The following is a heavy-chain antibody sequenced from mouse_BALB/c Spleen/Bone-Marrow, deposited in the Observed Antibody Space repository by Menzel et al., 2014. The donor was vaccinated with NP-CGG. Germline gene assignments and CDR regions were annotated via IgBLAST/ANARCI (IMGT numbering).Heavy chain of an antibody. CDR3: AAYCYGSSYGFAY. Sequence: EVLLQQSGAELVKPGASVKLSCTASGFNIKDIYMHWVKQRPEQGLEWIGRIDPGNGNTKYDPKFQGKGTITTDTSSNTAYLQLSSLTSKDTAVYYCAAYCYGSSYGFAYWGQGTLLTVSA. CDR2: IDPGNGNT. V-gene: IGHV14-3*02. J-gene: IGHJ3*01. D-gene: IGHD1-1*01. CDR1: GFNIKDIY.